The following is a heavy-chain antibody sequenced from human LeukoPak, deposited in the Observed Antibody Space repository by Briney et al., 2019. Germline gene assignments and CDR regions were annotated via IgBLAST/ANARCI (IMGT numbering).Heavy chain of an antibody. D-gene: IGHD2-2*01. Sequence: GGSLRLSCAASGFFFSNYDMTWVRQAPGKGLEWVSSISTSGGSTYYADSVKGRFAISRDNSKNTVFLQMSSLRAEDTAVYYCAKVGVVPAARALDIWGQGTMVTVSS. CDR2: ISTSGGST. CDR3: AKVGVVPAARALDI. V-gene: IGHV3-23*01. J-gene: IGHJ3*02. CDR1: GFFFSNYD.